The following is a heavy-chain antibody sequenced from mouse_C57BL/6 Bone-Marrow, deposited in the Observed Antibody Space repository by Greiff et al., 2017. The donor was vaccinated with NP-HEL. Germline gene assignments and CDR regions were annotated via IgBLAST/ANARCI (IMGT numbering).Heavy chain of an antibody. Sequence: QVQLQQSGPGLVQPSQSLSITCTVSGFSLTSYGVHCVRQSPGKGLDLLVVIWSGGSTDYTAAFISSLSISKDTSKSQVFFTMNSLQADDTAIYYWARITTPFAYWGQGTLVTVSA. D-gene: IGHD1-1*01. J-gene: IGHJ3*01. CDR2: IWSGGST. V-gene: IGHV2-2*01. CDR3: ARITTPFAY. CDR1: GFSLTSYG.